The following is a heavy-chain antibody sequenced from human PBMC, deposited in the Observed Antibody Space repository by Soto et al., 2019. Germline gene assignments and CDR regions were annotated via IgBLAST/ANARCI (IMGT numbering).Heavy chain of an antibody. D-gene: IGHD6-6*01. CDR3: AKAMAPYPYSSSIGY. Sequence: GGSLRLSCAASGFTFSSYGMHWVRQAPGKGLEWVAVISYDGSNKYYADSVKGRFTISRDNSKNTLYLQMNSLRAEDTAVYYCAKAMAPYPYSSSIGYWGQGTLVTVSS. V-gene: IGHV3-30*18. CDR1: GFTFSSYG. CDR2: ISYDGSNK. J-gene: IGHJ4*02.